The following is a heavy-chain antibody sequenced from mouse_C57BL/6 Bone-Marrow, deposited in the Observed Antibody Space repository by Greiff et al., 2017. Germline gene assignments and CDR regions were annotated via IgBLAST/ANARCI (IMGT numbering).Heavy chain of an antibody. D-gene: IGHD1-1*02. J-gene: IGHJ2*01. CDR3: ARLTWYAFDY. CDR2: IYPGTGGT. V-gene: IGHV1-15*01. CDR1: GYTFTDYG. Sequence: VQLLQSGAELVRPGASVTLSCKASGYTFTDYGMEWVKQTPVHGLEWIGAIYPGTGGTTYNQKFKGKAILTADKSSSTAYMQLRSLTSEDSAVYYCARLTWYAFDYWGQGTPLTVSS.